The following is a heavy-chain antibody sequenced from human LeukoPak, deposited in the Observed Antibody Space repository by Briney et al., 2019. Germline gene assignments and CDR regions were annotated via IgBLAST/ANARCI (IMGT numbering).Heavy chain of an antibody. J-gene: IGHJ6*02. V-gene: IGHV3-48*01. CDR2: ISSSSSTI. CDR3: ARDGTYYYDSSGYYYNYYGMDV. CDR1: GYTFSSYC. D-gene: IGHD3-22*01. Sequence: GGSLRLSCAASGYTFSSYCMNWVRQAPGRGLEWVSYISSSSSTIYYADSVKGRFTISRDNAKNTLYLQMNSLRAEDTAVYYCARDGTYYYDSSGYYYNYYGMDVWGQGTTVTVSS.